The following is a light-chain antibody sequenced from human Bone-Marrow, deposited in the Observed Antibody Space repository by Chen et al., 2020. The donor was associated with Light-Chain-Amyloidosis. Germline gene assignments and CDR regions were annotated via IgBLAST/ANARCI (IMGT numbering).Light chain of an antibody. Sequence: QSALTQPASVSGSPGQSITISCTGTSSDVGGYNYVSRYQQHPGKAPQRLIYDVSNRPSGVSNRFSGSKSGNTASLTISGLQAEDEADYYCSSYTSSSTLGVVFGGGTKLTVL. V-gene: IGLV2-14*01. J-gene: IGLJ2*01. CDR1: SSDVGGYNY. CDR2: DVS. CDR3: SSYTSSSTLGVV.